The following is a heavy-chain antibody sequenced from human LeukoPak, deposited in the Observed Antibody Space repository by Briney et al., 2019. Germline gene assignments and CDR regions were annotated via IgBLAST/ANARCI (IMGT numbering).Heavy chain of an antibody. Sequence: GGSLRLSCAASGFTFSSNWMHWVRQAPGRGLVWVSRINEDGSTTNYADSVKGRSTIFRDNAKNTLYLQMNSLRAEDTAVYYCVRDLGGRSGHWGQGTLVTVSS. CDR3: VRDLGGRSGH. J-gene: IGHJ4*02. D-gene: IGHD1-26*01. CDR1: GFTFSSNW. V-gene: IGHV3-74*01. CDR2: INEDGSTT.